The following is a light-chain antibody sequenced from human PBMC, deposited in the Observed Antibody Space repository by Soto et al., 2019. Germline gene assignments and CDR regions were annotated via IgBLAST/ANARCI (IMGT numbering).Light chain of an antibody. J-gene: IGKJ5*01. CDR2: APT. Sequence: EIVLTQSPASLSLSPGERATLSCRASQSVASHLAWYQQQPGQAHRLLIYAPTKRDTGIPARFSGKGFGTYFTITLSSLEPEDVAVYYCQHRSSLMTFGQGTQLDIK. CDR1: QSVASH. V-gene: IGKV3-11*01. CDR3: QHRSSLMT.